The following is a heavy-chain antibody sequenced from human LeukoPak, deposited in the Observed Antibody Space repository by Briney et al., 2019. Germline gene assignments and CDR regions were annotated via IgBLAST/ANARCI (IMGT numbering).Heavy chain of an antibody. CDR1: GFTFSDYY. Sequence: GGSLRLSCAASGFTFSDYYMSWIRQAPGKGLEWVSYISSSGSTIYYADSVKGRFTISRNNAKNSLYLQMNSLRAEDTAVYYCAREGYYGSGTKLYYYYYGMDVWGQGTTVTVSS. V-gene: IGHV3-11*01. CDR3: AREGYYGSGTKLYYYYYGMDV. CDR2: ISSSGSTI. J-gene: IGHJ6*02. D-gene: IGHD3-10*01.